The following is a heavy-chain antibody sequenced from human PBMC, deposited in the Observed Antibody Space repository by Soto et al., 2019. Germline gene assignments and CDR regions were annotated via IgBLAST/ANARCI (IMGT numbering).Heavy chain of an antibody. Sequence: QITLKESGPPLVKPTQTLTLTCTFSGFSLTTRGVGVGWIRQPPGKALECLALIYWDDDKRYSPSLQSRLSITKDTSKNQVVLTXTXXXXXXXXXXXXXXXXXXXXXXXXXXWGQGTLVSVSS. CDR3: XXXXXXXXXXXXXX. CDR1: GFSLTTRGVG. V-gene: IGHV2-5*02. CDR2: IYWDDDK. J-gene: IGHJ5*02.